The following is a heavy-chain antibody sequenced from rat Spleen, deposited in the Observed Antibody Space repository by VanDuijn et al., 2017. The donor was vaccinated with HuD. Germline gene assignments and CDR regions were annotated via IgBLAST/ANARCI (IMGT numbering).Heavy chain of an antibody. D-gene: IGHD2-2*01. CDR2: ITSGGSNT. CDR3: VGAGYLRDWYVDF. CDR1: GFTFSSFA. V-gene: IGHV5S23*01. Sequence: EVQLVESGGGLVQPGRSLKLSCAASGFTFSSFAMAWVRQAPKKGLEWVATITSGGSNTYYPDSVKGRFTISRDNAKRTLFLQMDSLRSEDTATYYCVGAGYLRDWYVDFWGPGTMVTGSS. J-gene: IGHJ1*01.